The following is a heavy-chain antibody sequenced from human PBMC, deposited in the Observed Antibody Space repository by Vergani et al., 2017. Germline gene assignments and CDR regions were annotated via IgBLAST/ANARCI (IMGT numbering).Heavy chain of an antibody. Sequence: QVQLVQSGAEVKKPGASVKVSCKASGYTFTSYGISWVRQAPGQGLEWMGWISAYNGNTNYAQKLQGRVTMTTDTSTSTAYMELRSLRSDDTAVYYCASTLLWFGELWGDAFDIWGQGTMVTVSS. V-gene: IGHV1-18*01. CDR2: ISAYNGNT. J-gene: IGHJ3*02. CDR3: ASTLLWFGELWGDAFDI. CDR1: GYTFTSYG. D-gene: IGHD3-10*01.